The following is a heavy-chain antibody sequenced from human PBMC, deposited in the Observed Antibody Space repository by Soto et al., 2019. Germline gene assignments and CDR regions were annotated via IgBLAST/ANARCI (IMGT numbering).Heavy chain of an antibody. Sequence: GGSLRLSCAASGFTFDDYAMHWVRQAPGKGLEWVSGISWNSGSIGYADSVKGRFTISRDNAKNSLYLQMNSLRAEDTALYYCAKGGIGFLEWLSLYMDVWGKGTTVTVSS. V-gene: IGHV3-9*01. CDR1: GFTFDDYA. CDR3: AKGGIGFLEWLSLYMDV. D-gene: IGHD3-3*01. CDR2: ISWNSGSI. J-gene: IGHJ6*03.